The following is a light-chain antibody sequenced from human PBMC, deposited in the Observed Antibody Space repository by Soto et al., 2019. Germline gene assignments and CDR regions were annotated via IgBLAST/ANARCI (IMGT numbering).Light chain of an antibody. V-gene: IGKV3-11*01. CDR2: DAS. J-gene: IGKJ3*01. Sequence: PGARATLSCRASQGVSSYLAWYQQKPGQAPRLLIYDASNRATGIPARFSGSGSGTDFTLTISSLEPEDFAVYYCQQRSDWPVGPGTKVDIK. CDR1: QGVSSY. CDR3: QQRSDWP.